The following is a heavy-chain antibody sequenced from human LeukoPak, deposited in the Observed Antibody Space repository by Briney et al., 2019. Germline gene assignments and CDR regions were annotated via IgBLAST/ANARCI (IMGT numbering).Heavy chain of an antibody. D-gene: IGHD1-26*01. CDR1: GITFSNYA. Sequence: PGGSLRLSCAASGITFSNYAMSWVRQAPGKGLEWVSAISGSGDRTFYADSVKGRFTISRDNSKNTLYLQMNSLRAEDTAVYYCAQKDYSGGGRYQMPHSQFDYWGQGTLVTVSS. CDR2: ISGSGDRT. V-gene: IGHV3-23*01. J-gene: IGHJ4*02. CDR3: AQKDYSGGGRYQMPHSQFDY.